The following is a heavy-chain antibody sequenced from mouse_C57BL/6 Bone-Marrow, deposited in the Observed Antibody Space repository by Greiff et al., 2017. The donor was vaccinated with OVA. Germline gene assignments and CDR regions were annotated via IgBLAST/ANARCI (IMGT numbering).Heavy chain of an antibody. J-gene: IGHJ2*01. V-gene: IGHV1-81*01. CDR3: ARGGLKDY. Sequence: QVQLKQSGAELARPGASVKLSCKASGYTFTSYGISWVKQRTGQGLEWIGEIYPRSGNTYYNEKFKGKATLTADKSSSTAYMELRSLTSEDSAVYFCARGGLKDYWGQGTTLTVSS. D-gene: IGHD3-3*01. CDR2: IYPRSGNT. CDR1: GYTFTSYG.